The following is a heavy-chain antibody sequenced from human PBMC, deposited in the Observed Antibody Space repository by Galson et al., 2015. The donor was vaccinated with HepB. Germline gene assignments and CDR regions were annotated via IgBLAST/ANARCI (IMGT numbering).Heavy chain of an antibody. CDR2: INEDGSTK. Sequence: SLRLSCAASGFSLSDSWMTWVRQSAGRGLEWVADINEDGSTKFYLDYVKGRFTISRDNAKNSVFLQMNNLRADDTAVYYCARGNNPNYWGQGTLVTVSS. J-gene: IGHJ4*02. D-gene: IGHD1/OR15-1a*01. CDR3: ARGNNPNY. V-gene: IGHV3-7*03. CDR1: GFSLSDSW.